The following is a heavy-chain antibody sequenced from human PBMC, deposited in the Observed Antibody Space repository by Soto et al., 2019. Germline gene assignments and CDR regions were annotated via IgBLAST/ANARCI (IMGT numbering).Heavy chain of an antibody. V-gene: IGHV4-30-4*01. CDR3: ARGPSGDKVDY. Sequence: QVHRQESAPDLVKPSQTLSLTCIVSGGSISGGGSSWSWIPNPPAQGLEWIGHIYHGGTTYNNPSLNSRITISVDTSKAQFSLKLSSVTAADTAVYYCARGPSGDKVDYWGQGILVTVSS. D-gene: IGHD7-27*01. CDR2: IYHGGTT. CDR1: GGSISGGGSS. J-gene: IGHJ4*02.